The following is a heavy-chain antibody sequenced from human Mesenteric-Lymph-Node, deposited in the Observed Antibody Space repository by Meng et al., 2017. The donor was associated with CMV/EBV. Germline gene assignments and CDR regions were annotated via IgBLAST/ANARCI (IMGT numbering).Heavy chain of an antibody. V-gene: IGHV3-15*01. D-gene: IGHD1-26*01. CDR2: IKSKTDGGTT. CDR3: TTEGHDPRGRYFYYYYGMDV. J-gene: IGHJ6*02. CDR1: GFTFSNVW. Sequence: GESLKISCAASGFTFSNVWMSWVRQAPGKGLEWVGRIKSKTDGGTTDYAAPLKGRFTISRDDSKNMLYVQMNSLKTEDTAVYYCTTEGHDPRGRYFYYYYGMDVWGQGTTVTVSS.